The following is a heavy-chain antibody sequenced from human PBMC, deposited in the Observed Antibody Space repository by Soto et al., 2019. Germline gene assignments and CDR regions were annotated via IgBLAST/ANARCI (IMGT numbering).Heavy chain of an antibody. D-gene: IGHD3-16*02. J-gene: IGHJ4*02. CDR3: ARAPWGSYRYYFDY. Sequence: HPGGSLRLSCAASGFTFSSYAMSWVRQAPGKGLEWVSYISSSSSTIYYADSVKGRFTISRDNAKNSLYLQMNSLRDEDTAVYYCARAPWGSYRYYFDYWGQGTLVTVSS. CDR2: ISSSSSTI. V-gene: IGHV3-48*02. CDR1: GFTFSSYA.